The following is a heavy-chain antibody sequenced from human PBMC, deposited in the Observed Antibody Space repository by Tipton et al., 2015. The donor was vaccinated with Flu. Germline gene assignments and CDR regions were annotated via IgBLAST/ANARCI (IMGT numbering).Heavy chain of an antibody. Sequence: TLSLTCTVSGGPINSGSFYWSWIRQPAGKGLEWIGHIYTTGSTNYNPSLKSRVTISVDTSKNQFSLNLKSVTAADMAVYYCARRDYTNYVSDPKSWFDPWGQGTLVAVSS. CDR2: IYTTGST. CDR1: GGPINSGSFY. J-gene: IGHJ5*02. V-gene: IGHV4-61*09. D-gene: IGHD4-11*01. CDR3: ARRDYTNYVSDPKSWFDP.